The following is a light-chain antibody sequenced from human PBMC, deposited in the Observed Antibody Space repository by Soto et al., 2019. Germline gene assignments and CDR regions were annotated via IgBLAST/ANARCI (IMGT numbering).Light chain of an antibody. J-gene: IGKJ1*01. CDR1: HSLVHRIGPTY. Sequence: DVVMTQTPLPSPVTLGQPASISCRSSHSLVHRIGPTYLTGYQQRPDQPPRLLINKIFKRFSGVPDRFSGSGAGTDFTLKISRVEAEDVGVYYCMQLTHFPWTFGQGTRVEIQ. CDR2: KIF. CDR3: MQLTHFPWT. V-gene: IGKV2-24*01.